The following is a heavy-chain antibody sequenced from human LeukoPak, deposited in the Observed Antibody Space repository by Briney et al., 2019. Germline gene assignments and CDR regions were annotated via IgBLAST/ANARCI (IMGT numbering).Heavy chain of an antibody. J-gene: IGHJ4*02. CDR1: GGSISVSGGSISSHC. CDR3: ARADCSSTSCFDFDC. Sequence: SETLSLTCSVSGGSISVSGGSISSHCWSWIRQPPGKGLEWIGYIYYSGSTNYSPSLKSRVTISVDTSKNQFSLNLSSVTAADTAVYYCARADCSSTSCFDFDCWGQGTLVTVSS. V-gene: IGHV4-61*01. CDR2: IYYSGST. D-gene: IGHD2-2*01.